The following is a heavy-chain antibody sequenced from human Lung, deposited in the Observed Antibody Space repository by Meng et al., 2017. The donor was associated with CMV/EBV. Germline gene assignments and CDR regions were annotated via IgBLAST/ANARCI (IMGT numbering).Heavy chain of an antibody. CDR3: AKDFTQLAVAGIPYYCDY. J-gene: IGHJ4*02. Sequence: LTCAASGFSFSSYGMHWVRQAPGKGLEWVAFIRYDGSNNYYADSVKGRFTISRDNSKNTLYLQMNSLRAEDTAVYYCAKDFTQLAVAGIPYYCDYWXQGTXVTVSS. D-gene: IGHD6-19*01. CDR1: GFSFSSYG. CDR2: IRYDGSNN. V-gene: IGHV3-30*02.